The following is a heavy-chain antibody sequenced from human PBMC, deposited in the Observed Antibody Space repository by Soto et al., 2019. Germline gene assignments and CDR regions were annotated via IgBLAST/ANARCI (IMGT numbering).Heavy chain of an antibody. Sequence: SETLSLTCTVSGGSLITNYWIWIRQPPGKGLEWIGYIYYSGSTKYHPSLKSRVTILLDTSKNQFSLKLSSVTAADTAIYYCAGSYYGDYHFDYWGQGTLVTVSS. CDR2: IYYSGST. V-gene: IGHV4-59*01. CDR3: AGSYYGDYHFDY. D-gene: IGHD4-17*01. CDR1: GGSLITNY. J-gene: IGHJ4*02.